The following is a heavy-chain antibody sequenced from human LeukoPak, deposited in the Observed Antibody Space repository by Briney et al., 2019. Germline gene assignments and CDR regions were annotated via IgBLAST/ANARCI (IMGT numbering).Heavy chain of an antibody. J-gene: IGHJ4*02. D-gene: IGHD3-16*01. CDR2: ISSSSSYI. V-gene: IGHV3-21*01. CDR1: GFTFSSYS. Sequence: GGSLRLSCAASGFTFSSYSMNWVRQAPRKGLEWVSSISSSSSYIYYADSVKGRFTISRDNAKNSLYLQMNSLRAEDTAVYYCARAFSETDFDYWGQGTLVTVSS. CDR3: ARAFSETDFDY.